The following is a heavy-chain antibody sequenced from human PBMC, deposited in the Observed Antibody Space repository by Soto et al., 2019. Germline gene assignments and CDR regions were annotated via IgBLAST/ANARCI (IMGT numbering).Heavy chain of an antibody. V-gene: IGHV4-61*08. CDR2: VYYSGST. Sequence: PWGVLELNWRVVGDAMSGGAGGRSRIKQPPGKGLEWIGYVYYSGSTSYNPSLETGVTISVDTSKNQFSLKLTSVTPADTAIYYCARVKRSTSRLDPWGQGTLVTVSS. D-gene: IGHD1-26*01. CDR3: ARVKRSTSRLDP. CDR1: GDAMSGGAGG. J-gene: IGHJ5*02.